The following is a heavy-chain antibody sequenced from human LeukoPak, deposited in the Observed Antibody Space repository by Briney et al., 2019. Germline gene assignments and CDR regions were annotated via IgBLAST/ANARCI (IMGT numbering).Heavy chain of an antibody. CDR2: IDPSDSYT. J-gene: IGHJ5*02. D-gene: IGHD6-13*01. V-gene: IGHV5-10-1*01. Sequence: KPGESLKISCKGSGYSFTSYWISWVRQMPGKGLEWMGRIDPSDSYTNYSPSFQGHVTISADKSIGTAYLQWSSLKASDTAMYYCARRVAAADNWFDPWGQGTLVTVSS. CDR3: ARRVAAADNWFDP. CDR1: GYSFTSYW.